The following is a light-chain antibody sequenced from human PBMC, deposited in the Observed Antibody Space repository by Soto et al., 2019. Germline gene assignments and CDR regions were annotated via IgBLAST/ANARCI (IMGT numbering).Light chain of an antibody. CDR3: SSYAGSNNYV. CDR2: EVS. Sequence: QSALTQPPSASGSPGQSVTISCTGTSSDVGGYNYVSWYQQHPGKAPKLMIYEVSKRPSGVPDRFSGSKSGNTASLTVSGLQAEDEADYSSSSYAGSNNYVFGPGTKVTAL. J-gene: IGLJ1*01. CDR1: SSDVGGYNY. V-gene: IGLV2-8*01.